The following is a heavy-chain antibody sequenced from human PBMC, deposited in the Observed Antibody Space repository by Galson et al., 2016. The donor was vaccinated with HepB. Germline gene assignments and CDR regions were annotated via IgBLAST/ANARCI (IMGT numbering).Heavy chain of an antibody. CDR2: VSSSGITK. Sequence: SLRLSCAASGFTFSDYYMSWIRQAPGKGLEWLSFVSSSGITKYYADSVKGRFTISRDNAKNSLYLQMNSLRAEDTAVYYCARNCYYDTSGYLNWFDPWGQGTLVTVSS. D-gene: IGHD3-22*01. V-gene: IGHV3-11*01. CDR3: ARNCYYDTSGYLNWFDP. J-gene: IGHJ5*02. CDR1: GFTFSDYY.